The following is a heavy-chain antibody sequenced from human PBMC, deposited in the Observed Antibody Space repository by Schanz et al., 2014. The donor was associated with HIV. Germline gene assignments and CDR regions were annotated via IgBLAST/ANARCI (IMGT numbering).Heavy chain of an antibody. CDR2: ISDTGVRT. D-gene: IGHD4-17*01. CDR1: GFIFDDYA. V-gene: IGHV3-23*04. J-gene: IGHJ6*02. CDR3: AKSRGDSWPYGMDV. Sequence: EVQLVESGGGLVQPGRSLRLSCAASGFIFDDYAMHWVRQAPGKGLEWVSGISDTGVRTNYADSVKGRLTISRDNSENTLYLQMNSLRAEDTAVYYCAKSRGDSWPYGMDVWGQGTTVTVSS.